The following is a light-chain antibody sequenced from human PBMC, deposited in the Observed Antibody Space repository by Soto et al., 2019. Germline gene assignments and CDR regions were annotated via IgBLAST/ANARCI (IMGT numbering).Light chain of an antibody. J-gene: IGKJ1*01. CDR1: QSISSY. CDR2: TAS. V-gene: IGKV1-39*01. Sequence: DIQMTQSPSSLSASVGDRVTITCRASQSISSYLNWYQQKPGKAPKLLIYTASSLHSGVPSRFSGSGSGTDFTLTISSVQPEDFATYFCQQSYSIPETFGHGTKVEIK. CDR3: QQSYSIPET.